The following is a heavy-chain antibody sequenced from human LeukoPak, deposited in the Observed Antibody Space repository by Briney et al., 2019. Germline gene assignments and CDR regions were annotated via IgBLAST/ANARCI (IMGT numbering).Heavy chain of an antibody. Sequence: GGSLRLSCTTSGFTFSSFEMNWVRQAPGKGLEWVSYISASGSTKYYADSVKGRFTISRDNTKNSLYLQMNSLRAEDTAVYYCAELGITMIGGVWGKGTTVTISS. J-gene: IGHJ6*04. D-gene: IGHD3-10*02. CDR2: ISASGSTK. CDR1: GFTFSSFE. V-gene: IGHV3-48*03. CDR3: AELGITMIGGV.